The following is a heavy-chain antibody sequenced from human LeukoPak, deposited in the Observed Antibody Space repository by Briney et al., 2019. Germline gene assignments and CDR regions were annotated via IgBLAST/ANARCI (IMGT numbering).Heavy chain of an antibody. D-gene: IGHD6-13*01. V-gene: IGHV4-59*11. CDR2: IYYSGST. J-gene: IGHJ4*02. Sequence: SETLSLTCIVSNYSINSGHYWGWIRQPPGKGLEWIGYIYYSGSTNYNPSLKSRVTISVDTSKNQFSLKLSSVTAADTAVYYCARDRTLAAAGIDYWGQGTLVTVSS. CDR1: NYSINSGHY. CDR3: ARDRTLAAAGIDY.